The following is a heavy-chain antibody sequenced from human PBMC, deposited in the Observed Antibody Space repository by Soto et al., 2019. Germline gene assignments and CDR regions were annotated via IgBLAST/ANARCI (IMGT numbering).Heavy chain of an antibody. V-gene: IGHV4-34*01. CDR2: INHSGST. Sequence: QVQLQQWGAGLLKPSETLSLTCAVYGGSFSGYYWSWVRQSPRKGLEWIGEINHSGSTNYNPSLKSRLTISVYTPNNQFSLKLSSVTAADTALYYCVACDYGDYPRYWGQVSLVTVSS. CDR3: VACDYGDYPRY. D-gene: IGHD4-17*01. J-gene: IGHJ4*02. CDR1: GGSFSGYY.